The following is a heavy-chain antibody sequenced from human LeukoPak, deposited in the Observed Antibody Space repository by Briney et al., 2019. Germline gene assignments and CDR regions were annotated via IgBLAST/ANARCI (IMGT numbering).Heavy chain of an antibody. CDR2: IGTAGDT. CDR1: GFIVSNYD. V-gene: IGHV3-13*01. CDR3: ARDQSKQWLIHPQYYFDY. J-gene: IGHJ4*02. D-gene: IGHD6-19*01. Sequence: GGSLRLSCAASGFIVSNYDMHWVRQVTGKGLEWVSVIGTAGDTYYPGSVKGRFTISREKAKNSLYLQMNSLRAEDTAVYYCARDQSKQWLIHPQYYFDYWGQGTLVTVSS.